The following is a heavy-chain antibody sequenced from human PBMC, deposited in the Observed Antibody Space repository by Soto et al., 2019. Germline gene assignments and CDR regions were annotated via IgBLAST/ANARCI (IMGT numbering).Heavy chain of an antibody. CDR1: GYTFTSYG. CDR2: ISAYNGNT. D-gene: IGHD2-15*01. V-gene: IGHV1-18*01. CDR3: ARDIRGGDSVMVVAAPSYGIDV. Sequence: ASVKVSCKASGYTFTSYGISWVRQAPGQGLEWMGWISAYNGNTNYAQKLQGRVTMTTDTSTSTAYMELRSLRSDDTAVYYCARDIRGGDSVMVVAAPSYGIDVWGQGTTVTVSS. J-gene: IGHJ6*02.